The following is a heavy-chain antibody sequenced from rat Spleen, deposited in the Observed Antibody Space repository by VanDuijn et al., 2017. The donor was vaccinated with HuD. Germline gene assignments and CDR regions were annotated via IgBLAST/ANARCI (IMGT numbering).Heavy chain of an antibody. Sequence: VQLVESGGGLVQPGRSLKLSCAASGFTFTAYYMAWVRQAPKKGLEWVASISPSGGSTYYRDSVKGRFTISRDNAKSTLYLQMDSLRSEDTATYYCATSPYYWYFDFWGPGTMVTVSS. CDR2: ISPSGGST. J-gene: IGHJ1*01. CDR1: GFTFTAYY. V-gene: IGHV5-27*01. CDR3: ATSPYYWYFDF.